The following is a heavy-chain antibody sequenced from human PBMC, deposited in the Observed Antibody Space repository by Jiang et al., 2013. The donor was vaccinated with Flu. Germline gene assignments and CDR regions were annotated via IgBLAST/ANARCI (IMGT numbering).Heavy chain of an antibody. CDR1: GFTFNNYA. D-gene: IGHD6-13*01. CDR3: AKGEDYSSSWYFFRYFDL. V-gene: IGHV3-23*01. CDR2: ISGSGGAT. Sequence: VQLLESEGGLVQTGGSLRLSCAASGFTFNNYAMNWVRQAPGKGLEWVSAISGSGGATYHADSVKGRFTISRDNSKNTLYLQMNSLRAEDTAVYYCAKGEDYSSSWYFFRYFDLWGPWHPSHCLL. J-gene: IGHJ2*01.